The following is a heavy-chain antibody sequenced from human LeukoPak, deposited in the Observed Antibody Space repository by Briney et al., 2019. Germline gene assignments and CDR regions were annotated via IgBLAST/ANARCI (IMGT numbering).Heavy chain of an antibody. CDR1: GYTFTSNY. D-gene: IGHD6-19*01. CDR2: IYPRDGST. Sequence: ASVKVSCKASGYTFTSNYIHWVRQAPGQGLEWMGMIYPRDGSTSYAQKFQGRVTVTRDTSTSTVHMELSGLRSDDTAVYYCARDREYSSGWYVVDYWGQGTLVTVSS. J-gene: IGHJ4*02. CDR3: ARDREYSSGWYVVDY. V-gene: IGHV1-46*01.